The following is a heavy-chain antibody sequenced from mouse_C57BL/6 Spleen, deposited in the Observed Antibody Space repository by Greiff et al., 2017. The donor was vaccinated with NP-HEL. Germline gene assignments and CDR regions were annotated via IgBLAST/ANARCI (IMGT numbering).Heavy chain of an antibody. CDR2: IYPGDGDT. CDR1: GYAFSSYW. CDR3: ARSPHPGYFDV. J-gene: IGHJ1*03. Sequence: QVQLKESGAELVKPGASVKISCKASGYAFSSYWMNWVKQRPGKGLEWIGQIYPGDGDTNYNGKFKGKATLTADKSSSTAYMQLSSLTSEDSAVYFCARSPHPGYFDVWGTGTTVTVSS. V-gene: IGHV1-80*01.